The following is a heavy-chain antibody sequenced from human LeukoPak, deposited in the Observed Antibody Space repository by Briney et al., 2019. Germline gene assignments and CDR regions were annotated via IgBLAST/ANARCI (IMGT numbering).Heavy chain of an antibody. D-gene: IGHD3-16*02. J-gene: IGHJ4*02. V-gene: IGHV1-46*01. Sequence: ASVKVSCKASGYTFTSYSMHWVRQAPGQGLEWVGIINPRDGGISYAQKFQGRVTITRDTSASTAYMELSSLRSEDTAVYYCARVTASALYADYWGQGTLVTVSS. CDR3: ARVTASALYADY. CDR2: INPRDGGI. CDR1: GYTFTSYS.